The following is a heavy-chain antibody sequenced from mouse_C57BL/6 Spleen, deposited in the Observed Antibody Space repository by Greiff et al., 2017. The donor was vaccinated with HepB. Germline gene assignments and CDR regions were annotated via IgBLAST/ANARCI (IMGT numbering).Heavy chain of an antibody. CDR1: GYTFTSYW. CDR2: IDPGNSDT. CDR3: AERFYYYCSSHGDWYFDV. V-gene: IGHV1-5*01. D-gene: IGHD1-1*01. J-gene: IGHJ1*03. Sequence: EVQLQQSGAELVRPGASVKMSCKTSGYTFTSYWMHWVKQRPGQGLEWIGGIDPGNSDTSYNQKFKGKAKLTAVTTASTAYMQLSSLTNEDSAVYTCAERFYYYCSSHGDWYFDVWGTGTTVTVSS.